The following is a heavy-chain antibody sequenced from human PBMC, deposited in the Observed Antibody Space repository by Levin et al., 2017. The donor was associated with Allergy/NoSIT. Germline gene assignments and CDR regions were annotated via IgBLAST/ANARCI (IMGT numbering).Heavy chain of an antibody. J-gene: IGHJ4*02. D-gene: IGHD3-10*01. CDR3: ARGRVPNDY. Sequence: PGGSLRLSCAASGFIVSDAYMSWIRQAPGKGLEWVSYISRGNSYTNYLDSVKGRFTISRDNAKNSLYLQMNSLRAEDTAIYYCARGRVPNDYWGQGTLVTVSS. CDR2: ISRGNSYT. V-gene: IGHV3-11*05. CDR1: GFIVSDAY.